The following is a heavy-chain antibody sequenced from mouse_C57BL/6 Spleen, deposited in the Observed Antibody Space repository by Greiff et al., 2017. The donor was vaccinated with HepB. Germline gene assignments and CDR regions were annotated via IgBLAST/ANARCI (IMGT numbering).Heavy chain of an antibody. CDR1: GFTFSSYA. Sequence: EVQVVESGGGLVKPGGSLKLSCAASGFTFSSYAMSWVRQTPEKRLEWVATISDGGSYTYYPDNVKGRFTISRDNAKNNLYLQMSHLKSEDTAMYYCARGGDYDAWFAYWGQGTLVTVSA. CDR2: ISDGGSYT. CDR3: ARGGDYDAWFAY. V-gene: IGHV5-4*01. J-gene: IGHJ3*01. D-gene: IGHD2-4*01.